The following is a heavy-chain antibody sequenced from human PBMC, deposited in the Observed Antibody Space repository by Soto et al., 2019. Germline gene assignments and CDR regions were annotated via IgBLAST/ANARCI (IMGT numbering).Heavy chain of an antibody. CDR2: ISGSGGST. J-gene: IGHJ6*02. CDR1: GFTFSSYA. D-gene: IGHD6-13*01. CDR3: ANSKLVQQLAHMDV. V-gene: IGHV3-23*01. Sequence: EVQLLESGGGLVQPGGSLRLSCAASGFTFSSYAMSWVRQAPGKGLEWVSAISGSGGSTYYADSVKGRFTISRDNSKNTLYLQMNSLRAEDTAVYSCANSKLVQQLAHMDVWGQGTTVTVSS.